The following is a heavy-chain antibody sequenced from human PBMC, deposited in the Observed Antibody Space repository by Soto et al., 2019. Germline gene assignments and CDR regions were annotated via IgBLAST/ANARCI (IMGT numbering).Heavy chain of an antibody. CDR2: IIPIPDIT. CDR3: ARDRITTRGDAFDL. CDR1: GGTFSTYI. D-gene: IGHD3-3*01. J-gene: IGHJ3*01. V-gene: IGHV1-69*08. Sequence: QVQLVQSGAEVRKPGSSVKVSCKAPGGTFSTYIISWVRQAPGQGLEWMGRIIPIPDITNYAQKFQGRVTVTAYRSTSTAYMELASLKSEDTAVYYCARDRITTRGDAFDLWGQGTMVTVSS.